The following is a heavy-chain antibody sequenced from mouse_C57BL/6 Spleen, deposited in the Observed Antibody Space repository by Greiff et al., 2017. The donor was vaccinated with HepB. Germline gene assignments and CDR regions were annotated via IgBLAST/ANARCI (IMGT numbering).Heavy chain of an antibody. CDR3: ARSGGPPENFDY. D-gene: IGHD1-1*02. CDR1: GYTFTSYW. V-gene: IGHV1-59*01. J-gene: IGHJ2*01. Sequence: QVQLQQPGAELVRPGTSVKLSCKASGYTFTSYWMHWVKQRPGQGLEWIGVIDPSDSYTNYNQKFKGKATLTVDTSSSTAYRQLSSLTSEDSAVYYCARSGGPPENFDYWGQGTTLTVSS. CDR2: IDPSDSYT.